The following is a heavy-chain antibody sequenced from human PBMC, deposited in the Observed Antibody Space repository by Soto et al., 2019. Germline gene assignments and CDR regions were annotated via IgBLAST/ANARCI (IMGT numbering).Heavy chain of an antibody. J-gene: IGHJ6*02. CDR2: ISSRSTSI. V-gene: IGHV3-21*01. D-gene: IGHD2-2*01. Sequence: VQLVESGGGLVNPGESLRLSCVGSGFTFSTYNMNWVRQAPGKGLEWVSSISSRSTSIDYADSVKGRFTISRDNAKNLLSLQMNSLRAEDTAVYYCARVRDAFGMDVWGQGTTVAVSS. CDR1: GFTFSTYN. CDR3: ARVRDAFGMDV.